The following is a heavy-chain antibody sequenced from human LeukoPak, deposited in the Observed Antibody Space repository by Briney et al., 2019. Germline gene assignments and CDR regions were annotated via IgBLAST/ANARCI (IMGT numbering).Heavy chain of an antibody. D-gene: IGHD3-10*01. J-gene: IGHJ4*02. CDR3: ARDRVLLWFGESYYFDY. V-gene: IGHV7-4-1*02. CDR1: GYTFTSYA. CDR2: INTNTGDP. Sequence: ASVKVSCKASGYTFTSYAMNWVRQAPGQGLEWMGWINTNTGDPTYAQGFTGRFVFSLDTSVSTAYLQISSLKAEDTAVYYCARDRVLLWFGESYYFDYWGQGTLVTVSS.